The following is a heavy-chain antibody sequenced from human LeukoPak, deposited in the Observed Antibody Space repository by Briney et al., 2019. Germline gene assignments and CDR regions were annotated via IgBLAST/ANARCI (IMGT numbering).Heavy chain of an antibody. CDR2: IYYSGST. D-gene: IGHD4-17*01. CDR1: GGSISSSSYY. CDR3: ARGTTVTNGLFDY. J-gene: IGHJ4*02. Sequence: PSETLSLTCTVSGGSISSSSYYWGWIRQPPGKGLEWIGSIYYSGSTYYNPSLKSRVTISVDTSKNQFSLKLSSVTAADTAVYYCARGTTVTNGLFDYWGQGTLVTVSS. V-gene: IGHV4-39*01.